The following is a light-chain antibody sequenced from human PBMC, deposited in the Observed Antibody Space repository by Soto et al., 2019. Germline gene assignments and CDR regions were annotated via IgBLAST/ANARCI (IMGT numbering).Light chain of an antibody. CDR2: AAS. J-gene: IGKJ1*01. CDR1: QGISSY. CDR3: QQSYSSPPT. Sequence: DIQLTQSPSSLSASVGDRVTITCRVSQGISSYLNWYRQKPGKAPKLLIFAASSLQSGVPSRFSGSRSGPDFTLTISSLQPEDFATYYCQQSYSSPPTFGQGTKVDIK. V-gene: IGKV1-39*01.